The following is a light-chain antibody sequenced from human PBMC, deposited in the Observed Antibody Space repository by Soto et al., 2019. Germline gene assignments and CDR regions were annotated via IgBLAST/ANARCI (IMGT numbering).Light chain of an antibody. CDR2: EVS. J-gene: IGLJ1*01. V-gene: IGLV2-8*01. Sequence: QSQLSQPPSVSGAPGHPFTISCTGTSRDGDGYNYVHWYQQHPGKAPELMIYEVSKRPSGIPERFSGSNSGNKASLTVSGLQAEDEADYYCRSYAGSKDYGVFGTGTKVTVL. CDR1: SRDGDGYNY. CDR3: RSYAGSKDYGV.